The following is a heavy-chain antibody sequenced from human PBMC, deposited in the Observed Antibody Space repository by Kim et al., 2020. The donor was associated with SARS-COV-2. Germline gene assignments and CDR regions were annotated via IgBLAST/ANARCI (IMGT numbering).Heavy chain of an antibody. D-gene: IGHD5-18*01. J-gene: IGHJ6*03. V-gene: IGHV3-48*03. Sequence: GGSLRLSCAASGFTFSSYEMNWVRQAPGKGLEWVSYISSSGSTIYYADSVKGRFTISRDNAKNSLYLQMNSLRAEDTAVYYCARMGGYSYGYYVYYYYYMDVWGKGTTVTVSS. CDR3: ARMGGYSYGYYVYYYYYMDV. CDR1: GFTFSSYE. CDR2: ISSSGSTI.